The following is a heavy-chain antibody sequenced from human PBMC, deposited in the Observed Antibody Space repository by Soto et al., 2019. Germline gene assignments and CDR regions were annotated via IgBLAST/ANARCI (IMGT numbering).Heavy chain of an antibody. D-gene: IGHD4-17*01. J-gene: IGHJ6*02. V-gene: IGHV3-30-3*01. CDR3: ARDMVTTYGMDV. Sequence: VAVISYDGSNKYYADSVKGRFTISRDNSKNTLYLQMNSLRAEDTAVYYCARDMVTTYGMDVWGQGTTVTVSS. CDR2: ISYDGSNK.